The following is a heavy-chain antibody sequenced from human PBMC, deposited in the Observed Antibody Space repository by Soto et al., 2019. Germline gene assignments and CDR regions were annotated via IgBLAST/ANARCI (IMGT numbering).Heavy chain of an antibody. Sequence: QVQLVESGGGVVQPGRSLRLSCAASGFPYRNYGFHWVRQAPGKGLEWVAFISSDANFEQYADSVKGRFTISIDNAQNTVYQQVNSLRPEDTAVYYCAKSFCGGNCLFEYWGQGTLVTVSS. CDR1: GFPYRNYG. CDR3: AKSFCGGNCLFEY. V-gene: IGHV3-30*18. J-gene: IGHJ4*02. CDR2: ISSDANFE. D-gene: IGHD2-21*01.